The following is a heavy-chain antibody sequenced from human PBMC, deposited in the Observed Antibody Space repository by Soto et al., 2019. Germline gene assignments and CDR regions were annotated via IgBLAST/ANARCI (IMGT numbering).Heavy chain of an antibody. D-gene: IGHD4-4*01. J-gene: IGHJ6*02. CDR1: GYSFTSYW. Sequence: GESLKISCKGSGYSFTSYWIGLVRQMPGKGLEWMGIIYPGDSDTRYSPSFQGQVTISADKSISTAYLQWSSLKASDTAMYYCARLNSNYLGSYYYGMDVWGQGTTVTVSS. CDR3: ARLNSNYLGSYYYGMDV. V-gene: IGHV5-51*01. CDR2: IYPGDSDT.